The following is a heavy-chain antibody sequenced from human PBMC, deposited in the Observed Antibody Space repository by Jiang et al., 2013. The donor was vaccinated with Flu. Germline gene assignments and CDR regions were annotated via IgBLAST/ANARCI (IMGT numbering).Heavy chain of an antibody. CDR1: GYSFTNYD. D-gene: IGHD5-12*01. J-gene: IGHJ4*02. V-gene: IGHV1-8*01. CDR2: MRPNSGDT. CDR3: SRAAYGAYDHSF. Sequence: SGAEVKKPGASVKVSCTASGYSFTNYDINWVRQVTGQGLEWLGWMRPNSGDTVYAQKFQGRITMTRNTSISTVYMQLTNLSPEDTALYFCSRAAYGAYDHSFWGQGTLVTVSS.